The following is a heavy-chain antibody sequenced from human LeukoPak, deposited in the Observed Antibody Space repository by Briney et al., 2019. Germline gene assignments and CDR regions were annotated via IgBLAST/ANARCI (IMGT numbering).Heavy chain of an antibody. CDR3: ARGSSSGWPDYFDH. V-gene: IGHV3-74*01. J-gene: IGHJ4*02. D-gene: IGHD6-19*01. CDR1: GFILSTYW. Sequence: PGGSLRLSRAASGFILSTYWMHWVRQVPGKGLLWVSRINGDGKDTPYADSVKGRFTISRDNAKNMLYLQMNSLRVEDTGVYYCARGSSSGWPDYFDHWGQGALVTVSS. CDR2: INGDGKDT.